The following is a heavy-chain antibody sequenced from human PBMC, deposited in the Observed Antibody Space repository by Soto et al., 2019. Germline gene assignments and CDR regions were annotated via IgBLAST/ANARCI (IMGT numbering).Heavy chain of an antibody. CDR2: IIPIFGTA. CDR3: ARDGGRHSGGIDY. Sequence: QVQLVQSGAEVKKPGSSVKVSCKASGGTFSSYSINWVRQAPGQGLEWMGEIIPIFGTANYDQKCQGRVTITADEPTSTAYMELSSLRSEDTAVYYCARDGGRHSGGIDYWGQGTLVTVSS. D-gene: IGHD1-26*01. J-gene: IGHJ4*02. V-gene: IGHV1-69*01. CDR1: GGTFSSYS.